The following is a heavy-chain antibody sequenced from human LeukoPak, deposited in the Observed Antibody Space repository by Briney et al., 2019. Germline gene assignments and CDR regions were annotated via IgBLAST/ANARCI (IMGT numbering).Heavy chain of an antibody. V-gene: IGHV4-34*01. Sequence: PSETLSLTCAVYGGSFSSYYWSWIRQPPGKGLEWIGEINHSGSTNYNPSLKSRVTISVDTSKNQFSLKLSSVTAADTAVYYWARHYYSSMVRGYRFDPWGQGTLVTVSS. D-gene: IGHD3-10*01. CDR2: INHSGST. CDR1: GGSFSSYY. CDR3: ARHYYSSMVRGYRFDP. J-gene: IGHJ5*02.